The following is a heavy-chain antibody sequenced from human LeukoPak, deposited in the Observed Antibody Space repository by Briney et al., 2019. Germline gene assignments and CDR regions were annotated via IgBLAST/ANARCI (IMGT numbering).Heavy chain of an antibody. CDR2: ISGGGGST. CDR3: ARDPRGYSGYDFDS. V-gene: IGHV3-23*01. Sequence: GGSLRLSCAASGFTFKSYAMSWVRQAPGKGLEWVSGISGGGGSTYYADSVKGRSTISRDNSKKKLYLQMNSLRAEDTAVYYCARDPRGYSGYDFDSWGQGSLVTVSS. D-gene: IGHD5-12*01. J-gene: IGHJ4*02. CDR1: GFTFKSYA.